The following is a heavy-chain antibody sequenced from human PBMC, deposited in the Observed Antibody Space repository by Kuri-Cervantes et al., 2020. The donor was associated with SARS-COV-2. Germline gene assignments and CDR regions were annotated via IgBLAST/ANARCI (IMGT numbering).Heavy chain of an antibody. Sequence: ASVKVSCKASGYTFTSYDINWVRQATGQGLEWMGWMNPNSGNTGYAQKFQGRVTIIRNTSISTAYMELSSLRSEDTAVYYCARAGITIFGVSQRTPLDFDYWGQGTLVTVSS. CDR2: MNPNSGNT. CDR3: ARAGITIFGVSQRTPLDFDY. D-gene: IGHD3-3*01. CDR1: GYTFTSYD. V-gene: IGHV1-8*03. J-gene: IGHJ4*02.